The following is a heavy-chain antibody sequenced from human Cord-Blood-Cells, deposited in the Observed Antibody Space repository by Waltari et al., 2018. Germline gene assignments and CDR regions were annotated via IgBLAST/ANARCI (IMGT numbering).Heavy chain of an antibody. V-gene: IGHV3-74*01. D-gene: IGHD3-22*01. Sequence: EVQLVESGGGLVPPGGSLGLSCEALGFTFISSWIHWVRQAPGKGLVWVSRINSDGSSTSYADSVKGRFTISRDNAKNTLYLQMNSLRAEDTAVYYCASYDSSGYYFDYWGQGTLVTVSS. CDR1: GFTFISSW. CDR3: ASYDSSGYYFDY. J-gene: IGHJ4*02. CDR2: INSDGSST.